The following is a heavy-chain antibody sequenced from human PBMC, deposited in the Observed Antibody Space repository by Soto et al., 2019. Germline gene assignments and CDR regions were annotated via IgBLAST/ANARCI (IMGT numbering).Heavy chain of an antibody. CDR1: GGSISSSSYY. V-gene: IGHV4-39*01. D-gene: IGHD3-3*02. J-gene: IGHJ5*02. Sequence: SETLSLTCTVSGGSISSSSYYWGWIRQPPGKGLEWIGSIYYSGSTYYNPSLKSRVTISVDTSKNQFSLKLSSVTAADTAVYYCASPLAVSWFDPWGQGTLVIVSS. CDR2: IYYSGST. CDR3: ASPLAVSWFDP.